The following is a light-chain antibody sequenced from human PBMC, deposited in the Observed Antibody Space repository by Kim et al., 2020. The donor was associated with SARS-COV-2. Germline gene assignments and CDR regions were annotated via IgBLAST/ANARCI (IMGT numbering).Light chain of an antibody. CDR3: QQYHDWWT. CDR1: QSVTNN. Sequence: SVSPGEIVTLSCWASQSVTNNLAWYQQKPGQAPRLRIYGASTRATGFPARFSGSGSGTEFTLTISSLQSEDSAVYYCQQYHDWWTFGQGTKVDIK. CDR2: GAS. J-gene: IGKJ1*01. V-gene: IGKV3-15*01.